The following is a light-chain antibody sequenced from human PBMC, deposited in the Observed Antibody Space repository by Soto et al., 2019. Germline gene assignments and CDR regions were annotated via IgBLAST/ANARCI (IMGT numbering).Light chain of an antibody. CDR1: QSISSW. V-gene: IGKV1-5*01. J-gene: IGKJ2*01. CDR2: DAS. Sequence: DIQMTQSPSTLSASVGDRVTITCRASQSISSWLAWYQQKPGKAPKVLIYDASSLESGVPSRFSGSGSGKEFTLAISSLQPEDFATYYCQQSYSTPRTIGQGSKVE. CDR3: QQSYSTPRT.